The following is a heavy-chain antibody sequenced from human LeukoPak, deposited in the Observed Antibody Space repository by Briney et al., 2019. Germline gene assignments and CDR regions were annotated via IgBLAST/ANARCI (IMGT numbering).Heavy chain of an antibody. CDR3: ARGSLPRITMVRGRRNWFDP. V-gene: IGHV4-59*12. CDR2: IYYSGST. CDR1: GGSISSYY. Sequence: SETLSLTCTVSGGSISSYYWSWIRQPPGKGLEWIGYIYYSGSTNYNPSLKSRVTISVDTSKNQFSLKLSSVTAADTAVYYCARGSLPRITMVRGRRNWFDPWGQGTLVTVSS. D-gene: IGHD3-10*01. J-gene: IGHJ5*02.